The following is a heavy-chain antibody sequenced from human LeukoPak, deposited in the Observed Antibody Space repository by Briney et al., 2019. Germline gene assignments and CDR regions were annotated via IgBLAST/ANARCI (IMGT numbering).Heavy chain of an antibody. Sequence: PSETLSLTCTVSGGSISSGDYYWSWIRQPPGKGLEWIGYIYYSGSTYYNPSLKSRVTISVDTSKNQFSLKLSSVTAADTAVYYCARGWTKWLPQPFGGFDYWGQGTLVTVSS. CDR2: IYYSGST. CDR1: GGSISSGDYY. CDR3: ARGWTKWLPQPFGGFDY. V-gene: IGHV4-30-4*08. D-gene: IGHD5-12*01. J-gene: IGHJ4*02.